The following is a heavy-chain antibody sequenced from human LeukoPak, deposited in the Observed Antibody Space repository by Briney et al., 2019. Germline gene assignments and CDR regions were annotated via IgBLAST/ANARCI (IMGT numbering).Heavy chain of an antibody. V-gene: IGHV4-34*01. CDR2: INHSGST. D-gene: IGHD6-19*01. CDR1: GGSFSGYY. J-gene: IGHJ4*02. Sequence: PSETLSLTCAVSGGSFSGYYWSWIRQPPGKGLEWIGEINHSGSTIYNPSLKSRVTISVDTSKNQFSLKLSSVTAADTAVYYCARGREARGSADSSGWYEDYWGQGTLVTVSS. CDR3: ARGREARGSADSSGWYEDY.